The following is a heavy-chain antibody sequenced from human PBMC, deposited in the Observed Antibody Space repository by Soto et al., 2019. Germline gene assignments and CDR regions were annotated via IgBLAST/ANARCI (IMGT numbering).Heavy chain of an antibody. Sequence: EVQLLESGGYLVQPGGSLRLSCAASGFTFSNYAMSWVRQAPGKGLEWVSGISGSGGTTYYADSVKGRFTISRDNSKNTLYLQMNSLRAEDTAVYYCAKDSVATVTTIFDYWGQGTLVTVSS. J-gene: IGHJ4*02. CDR2: ISGSGGTT. D-gene: IGHD4-17*01. CDR1: GFTFSNYA. CDR3: AKDSVATVTTIFDY. V-gene: IGHV3-23*01.